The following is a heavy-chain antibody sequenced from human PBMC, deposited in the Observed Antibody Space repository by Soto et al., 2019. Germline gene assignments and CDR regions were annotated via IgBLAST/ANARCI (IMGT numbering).Heavy chain of an antibody. CDR2: IYYSGST. V-gene: IGHV4-39*01. CDR3: ARRGDYGDYGHYFDY. CDR1: GGSISSSSYY. J-gene: IGHJ4*02. D-gene: IGHD4-17*01. Sequence: QLQLQESGPGLVKPSETLSLTCTVSGGSISSSSYYWGWIRQPPGKGLEWSGSIYYSGSTYYNPSLKSRVTISVDTSKHQFSLKLSSVTAADTAVYYCARRGDYGDYGHYFDYWGQGTLVTVSS.